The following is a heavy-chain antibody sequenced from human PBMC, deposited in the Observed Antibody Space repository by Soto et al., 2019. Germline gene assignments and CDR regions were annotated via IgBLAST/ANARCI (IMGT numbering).Heavy chain of an antibody. Sequence: ASVKVSCKASGYTFTSYAMHWVRQAPGQRLEWMGWINAGNGNTKYSQKFQGRVTITRDTSAGTAYMELSSLRSEDTAVYYCARGRIVVVSNWFDPWGQGTLVTVSS. V-gene: IGHV1-3*01. J-gene: IGHJ5*02. CDR1: GYTFTSYA. CDR2: INAGNGNT. CDR3: ARGRIVVVSNWFDP. D-gene: IGHD3-22*01.